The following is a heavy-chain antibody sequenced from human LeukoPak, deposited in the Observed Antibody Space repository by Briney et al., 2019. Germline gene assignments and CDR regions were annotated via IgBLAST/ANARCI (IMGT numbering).Heavy chain of an antibody. D-gene: IGHD5-24*01. CDR1: GGSISSGAYY. V-gene: IGHV4-31*03. Sequence: SETLSLTCTVSGGSISSGAYYWSWIRQLPGKGLEWIGYISYSGSTYYNPSLESRISISGDTSKNQFSLKLSSVTAADTAVYYCARARGATIFQSAFDIWGQGTMVTVSS. J-gene: IGHJ3*02. CDR3: ARARGATIFQSAFDI. CDR2: ISYSGST.